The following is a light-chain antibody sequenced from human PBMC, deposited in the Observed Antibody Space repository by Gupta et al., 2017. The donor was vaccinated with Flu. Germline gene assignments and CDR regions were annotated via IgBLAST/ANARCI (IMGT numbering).Light chain of an antibody. J-gene: IGLJ1*01. CDR3: SSYAGSDKDV. Sequence: QSALTQPPSASGSPGQSVTISCTGTSSDVGGLNYVSWYQQHPGKVPKLMIYEVSQRPSGVPDRFSGSKSGYTASLTVSGLQAEDEADYYCSSYAGSDKDVFGTGTKVTVL. V-gene: IGLV2-8*01. CDR2: EVS. CDR1: SSDVGGLNY.